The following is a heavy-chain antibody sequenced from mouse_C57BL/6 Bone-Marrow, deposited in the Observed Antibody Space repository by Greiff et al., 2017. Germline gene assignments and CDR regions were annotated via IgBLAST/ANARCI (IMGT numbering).Heavy chain of an antibody. CDR3: AREGLTGTCWNIDV. J-gene: IGHJ1*03. Sequence: QVQLQQPGAELVMPGASVKLSCKASGYTFTSYWMHWVKQRPGQGLEWIGEIEPSDSYTKYNQKFKGKATLTVDKSSSTAYMQLSSLTAEDSAVYYCAREGLTGTCWNIDVWGTGTTVTVSA. CDR2: IEPSDSYT. V-gene: IGHV1-69*01. CDR1: GYTFTSYW. D-gene: IGHD4-1*01.